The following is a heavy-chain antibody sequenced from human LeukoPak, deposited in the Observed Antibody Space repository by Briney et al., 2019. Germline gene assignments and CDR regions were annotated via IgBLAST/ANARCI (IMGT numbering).Heavy chain of an antibody. V-gene: IGHV1-18*01. CDR2: ISAYNGNT. D-gene: IGHD2-2*02. Sequence: ASVKVSCKASGYTFTSYGISWVRQAPGQGLEWTGSISAYNGNTNYAQKLQGRVTMTTDTSTSTAYMELRSLRSDDTAVYYCARDGRRLGYCSSTSCYNGYWGQGTLVTVSS. CDR3: ARDGRRLGYCSSTSCYNGY. CDR1: GYTFTSYG. J-gene: IGHJ4*02.